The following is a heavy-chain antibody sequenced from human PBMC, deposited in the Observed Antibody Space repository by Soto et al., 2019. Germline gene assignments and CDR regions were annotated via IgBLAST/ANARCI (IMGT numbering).Heavy chain of an antibody. V-gene: IGHV4-31*03. D-gene: IGHD6-6*01. CDR3: ARTGSPYSSSSVAPEDY. Sequence: SETLSLTCTVSGGSISSGGYYWSWIRQHPGKGLEWIGYIYYSGSTYYNPSLKSRVTISVDTSKNQFSLKLSSVTAADTAVYYCARTGSPYSSSSVAPEDYWGQGTLVTVSS. CDR2: IYYSGST. CDR1: GGSISSGGYY. J-gene: IGHJ4*02.